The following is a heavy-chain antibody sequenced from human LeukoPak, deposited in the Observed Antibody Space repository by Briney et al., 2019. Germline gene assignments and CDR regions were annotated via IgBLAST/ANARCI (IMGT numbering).Heavy chain of an antibody. J-gene: IGHJ4*02. D-gene: IGHD3-10*01. V-gene: IGHV4-30-4*08. Sequence: PSQTLSLTCTVSGGSTSSGDYYWSWIRQPPGKGLEWIGYIYYSGSTYYNPSLKSRVTISVDTSKNQFSLKLSSVTAADTAVYYCARVGVYYYGSGSYYIFDYWGQGTLVTVSS. CDR1: GGSTSSGDYY. CDR3: ARVGVYYYGSGSYYIFDY. CDR2: IYYSGST.